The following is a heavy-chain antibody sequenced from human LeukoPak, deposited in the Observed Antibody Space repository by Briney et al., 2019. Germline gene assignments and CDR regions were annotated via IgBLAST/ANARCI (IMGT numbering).Heavy chain of an antibody. CDR1: GFTFDSYW. D-gene: IGHD1-14*01. CDR3: MRDPLTQNDY. Sequence: GGSLRLSCAASGFTFDSYWMSWVRQAPGMGLEWVANIKQDGNEKYYVDSVKGRFTIYRDNAENSLYLQMNSLRAEDTAVYYCMRDPLTQNDYWGQGTLVTVSS. J-gene: IGHJ4*02. V-gene: IGHV3-7*01. CDR2: IKQDGNEK.